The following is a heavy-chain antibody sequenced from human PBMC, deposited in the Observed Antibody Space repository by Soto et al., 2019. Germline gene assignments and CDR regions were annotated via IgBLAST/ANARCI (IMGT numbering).Heavy chain of an antibody. CDR2: ISGSGGST. CDR1: GFSFSSYA. Sequence: EVQLLESGGGLVQPGGSLRLSCAASGFSFSSYALSWVRQGAGKGLEWVSGISGSGGSTYYADSVKGRFTISRDNSKNTLYLQMNSLRAVDTAVYYCAMLLYSWGQGTLVTVSS. V-gene: IGHV3-23*01. CDR3: AMLLYS. D-gene: IGHD2-15*01. J-gene: IGHJ5*02.